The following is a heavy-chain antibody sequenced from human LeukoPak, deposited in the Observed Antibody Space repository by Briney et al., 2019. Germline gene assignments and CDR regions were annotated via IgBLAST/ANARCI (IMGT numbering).Heavy chain of an antibody. CDR1: GFTFGDYC. V-gene: IGHV3-9*01. D-gene: IGHD3-10*01. J-gene: IGHJ4*02. Sequence: GGSLRLSCVASGFTFGDYCMSWVRQAPGKGLEFVSHIRWNSGSIGYADSVKGRFTISRDNAKNSLHLRMNSLRAEDTALYYCTKGRGRFGELFGPIDYWGQGTLVTVSS. CDR3: TKGRGRFGELFGPIDY. CDR2: IRWNSGSI.